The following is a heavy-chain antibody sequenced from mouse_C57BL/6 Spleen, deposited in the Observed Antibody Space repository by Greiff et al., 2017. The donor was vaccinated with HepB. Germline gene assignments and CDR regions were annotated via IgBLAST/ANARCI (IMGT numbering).Heavy chain of an antibody. CDR2: IYPGDGDT. Sequence: VQRVESGAELVKPGASVKISCKASGYAFSSYWMNWVKQRPGKGLEWIGQIYPGDGDTNYNGKFKGKATLTADKSSSTAYMQLSSLTSEDSAVYFCARSHITTGFAYWGQGTLVTVSA. D-gene: IGHD1-1*01. CDR1: GYAFSSYW. V-gene: IGHV1-80*01. J-gene: IGHJ3*01. CDR3: ARSHITTGFAY.